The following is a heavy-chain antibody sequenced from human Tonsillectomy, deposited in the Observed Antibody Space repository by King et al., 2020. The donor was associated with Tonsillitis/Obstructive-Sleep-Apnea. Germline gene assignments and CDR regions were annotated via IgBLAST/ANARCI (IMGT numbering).Heavy chain of an antibody. J-gene: IGHJ4*02. CDR2: ISSSGSTI. CDR3: ARESMVGADADY. CDR1: GFTFSSYV. D-gene: IGHD1-26*01. V-gene: IGHV3-48*03. Sequence: VQLVESGGGLVQPGGSLRLSCAASGFTFSSYVMNWVRQAPGKGLEWVSYISSSGSTIYYADSVKGRFTISRDNAKNSLYLQMNSLRAEDTAVYYCARESMVGADADYWGQGTLVTVSS.